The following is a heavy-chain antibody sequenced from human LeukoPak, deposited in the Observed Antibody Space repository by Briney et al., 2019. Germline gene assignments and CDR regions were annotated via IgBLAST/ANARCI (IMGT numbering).Heavy chain of an antibody. CDR2: IKYDGSER. Sequence: PGGSLRLSCAASGFTFSSYWMHWVRQAPGKGLEWVANIKYDGSERGYVDSVEGRFTISRDNSKNSVFLQMNSLRAEDTAVYYCATRNNLQYWGQGTLVTVSS. CDR3: ATRNNLQY. CDR1: GFTFSSYW. J-gene: IGHJ4*02. D-gene: IGHD1/OR15-1a*01. V-gene: IGHV3-7*01.